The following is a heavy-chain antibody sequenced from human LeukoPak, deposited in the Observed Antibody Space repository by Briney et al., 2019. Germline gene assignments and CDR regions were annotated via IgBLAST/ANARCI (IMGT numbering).Heavy chain of an antibody. Sequence: GGSLRLSCAASGFTVSSNYMSWVRQAPGKGLEWVSVIYSGGSTYYADSVKGRFTISRDNSKNTLYLQMNSLRAEDTAVYYCARRPGGAAGIDYWGQGTLVTVSS. D-gene: IGHD6-13*01. V-gene: IGHV3-66*04. CDR1: GFTVSSNY. J-gene: IGHJ4*02. CDR2: IYSGGST. CDR3: ARRPGGAAGIDY.